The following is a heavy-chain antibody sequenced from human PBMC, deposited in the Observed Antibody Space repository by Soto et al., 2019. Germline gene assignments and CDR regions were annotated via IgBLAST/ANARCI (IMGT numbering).Heavy chain of an antibody. Sequence: GASVKVSCKASGYTFTSYAMHWVRQAPGQRLEWMGWINAGNGNTKYSQKFQGRVTITRDTSASTAYMELSSLRSEDTAAYYCARGITYYYDSSGSDVWGQGTTVTVSS. CDR2: INAGNGNT. D-gene: IGHD3-22*01. J-gene: IGHJ6*02. CDR3: ARGITYYYDSSGSDV. CDR1: GYTFTSYA. V-gene: IGHV1-3*01.